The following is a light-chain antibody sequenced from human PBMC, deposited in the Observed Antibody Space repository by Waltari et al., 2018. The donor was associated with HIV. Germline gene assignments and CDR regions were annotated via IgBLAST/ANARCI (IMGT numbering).Light chain of an antibody. CDR3: MIWHSSAWV. CDR1: RGINVGTYR. CDR2: YKSDSDK. Sequence: QAVLTQPSSLSASPGASASLTCTLRRGINVGTYRTYCYQQKPGSPPQYLLRYKSDSDKQQGSGVPSRFSGSKDASANAGILLISGLQSEDEADYYCMIWHSSAWVFGGGTKLTVL. J-gene: IGLJ3*02. V-gene: IGLV5-45*02.